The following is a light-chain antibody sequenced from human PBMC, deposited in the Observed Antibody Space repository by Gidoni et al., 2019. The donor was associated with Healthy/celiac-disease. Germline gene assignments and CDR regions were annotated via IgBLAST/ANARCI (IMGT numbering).Light chain of an antibody. Sequence: DIQMTQSPSSLSASVGDRVTITCQASQDISNYLNWYQQKPGKAPKLLIYDASNLETGVPSRFSGSGSGTDFTFTISSLQPEDIATYYCQQYDNLLLTSGGGTKVGIK. CDR3: QQYDNLLLT. V-gene: IGKV1-33*01. CDR1: QDISNY. CDR2: DAS. J-gene: IGKJ4*01.